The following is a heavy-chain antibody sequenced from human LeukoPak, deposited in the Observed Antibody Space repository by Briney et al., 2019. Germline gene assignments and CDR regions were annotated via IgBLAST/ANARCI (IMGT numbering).Heavy chain of an antibody. CDR1: GGSISSYY. V-gene: IGHV4-59*01. Sequence: SETLSLTCTVSGGSISSYYWSWIRQPPGKGLEWIGYIYYSGSTNYNPSLKSRVTISVDTSKNQFSLKLSSVTAADTAVYYCARDRGYCTNGVCCGGYYYYGMDVWGQGTTVTVSS. CDR3: ARDRGYCTNGVCCGGYYYYGMDV. D-gene: IGHD2-8*01. J-gene: IGHJ6*02. CDR2: IYYSGST.